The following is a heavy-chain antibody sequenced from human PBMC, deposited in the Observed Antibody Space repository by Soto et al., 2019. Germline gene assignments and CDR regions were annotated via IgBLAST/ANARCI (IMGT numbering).Heavy chain of an antibody. Sequence: PGGSLRLSCAASGFTFSSYAMHWVRQAPGKGLEWVAVISYDGSNKYYADSVKGRFTISRDNSKNTLYLQMNSLRAEDTAVYYCARDQKGATPGCYYYYGMDVWGQGTTVTVSS. CDR3: ARDQKGATPGCYYYYGMDV. J-gene: IGHJ6*02. V-gene: IGHV3-30-3*01. D-gene: IGHD1-26*01. CDR1: GFTFSSYA. CDR2: ISYDGSNK.